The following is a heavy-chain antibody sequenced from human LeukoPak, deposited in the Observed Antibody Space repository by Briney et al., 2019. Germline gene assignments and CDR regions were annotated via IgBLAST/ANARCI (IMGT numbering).Heavy chain of an antibody. CDR3: ARDKGLPQAFDL. V-gene: IGHV4-59*01. CDR1: GVSISSFY. CDR2: ISYSGTT. Sequence: PSETLSLTCTVSGVSISSFYWSWIRQPPGKGLEYIGYISYSGTTSYNPSLKSRVTISVDTSKNQSSLKLTSVTAADTAVYYCARDKGLPQAFDLWGQGTMVTVSS. D-gene: IGHD5/OR15-5a*01. J-gene: IGHJ3*01.